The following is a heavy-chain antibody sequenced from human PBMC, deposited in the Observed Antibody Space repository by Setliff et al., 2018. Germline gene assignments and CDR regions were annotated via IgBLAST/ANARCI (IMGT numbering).Heavy chain of an antibody. CDR3: AKSRYTSGWRVGGY. Sequence: GGSLRLSCAASGFTFSSYAMSWVRQAPGKGLEWVAVIWYDGSNKYYADSVKGRFTISRDNSMHTLYLQMNSLRAEDTAVYYCAKSRYTSGWRVGGYWGQGTLVTVSS. CDR1: GFTFSSYA. CDR2: IWYDGSNK. V-gene: IGHV3-33*06. D-gene: IGHD6-19*01. J-gene: IGHJ4*02.